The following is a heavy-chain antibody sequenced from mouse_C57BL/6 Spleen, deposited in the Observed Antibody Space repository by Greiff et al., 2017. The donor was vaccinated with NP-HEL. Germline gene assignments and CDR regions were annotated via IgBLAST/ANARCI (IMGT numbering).Heavy chain of an antibody. D-gene: IGHD4-1*01. CDR2: IHPNSGST. Sequence: QVQLQQPGAELVKPGASVKLSCKASGYTFTSYWMHWVKQRPGQGLEWIGMIHPNSGSTNYNEKFKSKATLTVDKSSSTAYMQRSSLTSEDSAVYYCAGLGPRYAMDYWGQGTSVTVSS. CDR1: GYTFTSYW. CDR3: AGLGPRYAMDY. J-gene: IGHJ4*01. V-gene: IGHV1-64*01.